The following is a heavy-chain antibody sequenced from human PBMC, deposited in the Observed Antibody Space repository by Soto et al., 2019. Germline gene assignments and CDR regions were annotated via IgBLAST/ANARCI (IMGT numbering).Heavy chain of an antibody. CDR2: IYHSGST. V-gene: IGHV4-4*02. J-gene: IGHJ4*02. CDR1: VGSISSTNW. D-gene: IGHD6-19*01. Sequence: SETLSLTCAFSVGSISSTNWWSWVRQPPGKGLEWIGEIYHSGSTNSNPSLKSRVTISVDKSKNQFSLRLSSVTAADTAVYYCASLDLEVAAYEYWGQGTLVSVSS. CDR3: ASLDLEVAAYEY.